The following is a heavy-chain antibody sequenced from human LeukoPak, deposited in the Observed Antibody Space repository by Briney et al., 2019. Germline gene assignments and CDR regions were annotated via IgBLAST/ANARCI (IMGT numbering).Heavy chain of an antibody. CDR2: ISGSGGRT. CDR3: AKGSWVVVVATNFDY. CDR1: KFTFSDYY. J-gene: IGHJ4*02. Sequence: PGGSLRLSCAASKFTFSDYYMSWLRQAPGKGLEWFSAISGSGGRTYYAGSVQGRFTISRDHSKNTLYLQMNSLRAEDTAVYYCAKGSWVVVVATNFDYWGQGTLVTVSS. D-gene: IGHD5-12*01. V-gene: IGHV3-23*01.